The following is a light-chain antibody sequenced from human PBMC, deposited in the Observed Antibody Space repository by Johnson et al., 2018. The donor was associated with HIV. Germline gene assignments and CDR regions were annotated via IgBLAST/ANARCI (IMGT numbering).Light chain of an antibody. CDR3: GKWDSSLRTGF. Sequence: QSVLTQPPSVSAAPGQKVTISCSGSSSNIGRNYVSWYQQLPGTAPKLVIYDNNKRPSGIPDQFSGSKSGTSATLGITGLQTGDEADYYCGKWDSSLRTGFFGKGTKVTVL. V-gene: IGLV1-51*01. J-gene: IGLJ1*01. CDR1: SSNIGRNY. CDR2: DNN.